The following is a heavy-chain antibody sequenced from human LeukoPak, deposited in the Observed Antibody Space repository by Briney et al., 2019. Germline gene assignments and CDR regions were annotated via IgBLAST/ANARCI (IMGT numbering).Heavy chain of an antibody. CDR1: GFTFSSYA. CDR3: AKDQWLVLRYYYYMDV. J-gene: IGHJ6*03. CDR2: ISGSGGST. V-gene: IGHV3-23*01. Sequence: GGSLRLSCAASGFTFSSYAMSWVRQAPGKGLEWASAISGSGGSTYYADSVKGRFTISRDNSKNTLYLQMNSLRAEDTAVYYCAKDQWLVLRYYYYMDVWGKGTTVTVSS. D-gene: IGHD6-19*01.